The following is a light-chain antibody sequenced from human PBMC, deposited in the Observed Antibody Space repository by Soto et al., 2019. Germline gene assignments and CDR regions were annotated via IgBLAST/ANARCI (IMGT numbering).Light chain of an antibody. CDR2: DAS. Sequence: ELVLTQSPATLSLSPGERATLSCRASQSVSSYLAWYQQKPGQAPRLLIYDASNRATGIPARFSGGWSRIDFSLTVSSLEPEDFAVYSGQQRSNWPPITLGQGTRLEIK. CDR1: QSVSSY. V-gene: IGKV3-11*01. J-gene: IGKJ5*01. CDR3: QQRSNWPPIT.